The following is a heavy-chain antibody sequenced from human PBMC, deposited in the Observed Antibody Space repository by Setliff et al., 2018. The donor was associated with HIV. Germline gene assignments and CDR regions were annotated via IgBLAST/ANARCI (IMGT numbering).Heavy chain of an antibody. CDR2: IIPIFGTA. CDR1: GGTFSSYA. CDR3: AREMITMVRVVVYYYYMDV. D-gene: IGHD3-10*01. V-gene: IGHV1-69*06. J-gene: IGHJ6*03. Sequence: ASVKVSCKASGGTFSSYAISWVRQAPGQGLEWMGRIIPIFGTANYAQKFQGRVTITADKSTSTAYMELISLRSEDTAVYYCAREMITMVRVVVYYYYMDVWGKGTTVTVSS.